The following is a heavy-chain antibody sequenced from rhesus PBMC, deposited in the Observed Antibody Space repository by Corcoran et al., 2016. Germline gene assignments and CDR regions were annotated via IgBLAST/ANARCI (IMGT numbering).Heavy chain of an antibody. V-gene: IGHV4-99*01. Sequence: QVQLQESGPGVVKPSDTLSLTCAVSGYSISSGYYWGWIRQPPGKGLEYIGYISGSSGSTYYNPSLKSRVTISKDTSKNQFSLKLSSVTAADTAVYYCARRPYYYDSGYFYWGQGVLVTVSS. CDR3: ARRPYYYDSGYFY. D-gene: IGHD3-28*01. J-gene: IGHJ4*01. CDR1: GYSISSGYY. CDR2: ISGSSGST.